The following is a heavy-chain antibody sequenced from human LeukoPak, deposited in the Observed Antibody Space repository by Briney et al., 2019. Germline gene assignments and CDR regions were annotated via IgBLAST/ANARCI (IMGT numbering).Heavy chain of an antibody. CDR3: ASLGVVIKNGAFDI. J-gene: IGHJ3*02. Sequence: GGSLRLSCAASGFSVSSNYVSWVRQAPGKGLEWVANIKQDGSEKYYVDSVKGRFTISRDNAKNSLYLQMNSLRAEDTAVYYCASLGVVIKNGAFDIWGQGTMVTVSS. D-gene: IGHD3-3*01. CDR2: IKQDGSEK. CDR1: GFSVSSNY. V-gene: IGHV3-7*01.